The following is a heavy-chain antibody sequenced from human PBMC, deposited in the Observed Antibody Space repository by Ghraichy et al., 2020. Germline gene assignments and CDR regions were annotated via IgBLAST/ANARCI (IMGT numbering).Heavy chain of an antibody. CDR3: ARGQRWLQSQYYFDY. Sequence: SETLSLTCTVSGGSIRRSSFYWAWIRQSPGKGLEWIGSIYYSGSTYSNPSLKSRVLISVDPSKNQFSLKLSSVTAADTAVYYCARGQRWLQSQYYFDYWGQGKLVAVSS. CDR2: IYYSGST. D-gene: IGHD5-24*01. CDR1: GGSIRRSSFY. J-gene: IGHJ4*02. V-gene: IGHV4-39*07.